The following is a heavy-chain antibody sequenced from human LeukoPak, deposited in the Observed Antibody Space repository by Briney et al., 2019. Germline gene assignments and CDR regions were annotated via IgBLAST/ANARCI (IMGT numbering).Heavy chain of an antibody. Sequence: GRSLRLSCAASGFTFSSYGMHWVRQAPGKGLEWVAVISYDGSNKYYADSVKGRFTISRDNSKNTLYLQMNSLRAEDTAVYYCAKDRGGSYYTAALDYWGQGTLATVSS. D-gene: IGHD1-26*01. CDR2: ISYDGSNK. J-gene: IGHJ4*02. CDR3: AKDRGGSYYTAALDY. V-gene: IGHV3-30*18. CDR1: GFTFSSYG.